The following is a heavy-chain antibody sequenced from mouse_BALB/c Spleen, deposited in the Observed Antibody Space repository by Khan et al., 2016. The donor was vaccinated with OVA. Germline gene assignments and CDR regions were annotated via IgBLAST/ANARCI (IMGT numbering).Heavy chain of an antibody. D-gene: IGHD1-2*01. J-gene: IGHJ2*01. V-gene: IGHV3-2*02. CDR1: GYSITSGYG. CDR3: ARTARIKY. CDR2: ISYSGST. Sequence: EVKLEESGPGLVKPSQSLSLTCTVTGYSITSGYGWNWIRQFPGNKLEWMGYISYSGSTNYNPSLKSRISITRDPSKNQFFLQLNSVTTEDTATYYCARTARIKYWGQGTTLTVSS.